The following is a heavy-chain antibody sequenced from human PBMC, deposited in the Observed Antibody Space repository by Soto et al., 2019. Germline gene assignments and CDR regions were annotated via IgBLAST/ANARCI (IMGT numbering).Heavy chain of an antibody. CDR3: ARGPGGPDGPGDY. D-gene: IGHD2-15*01. J-gene: IGHJ4*02. CDR1: GYTFFTYA. Sequence: QVQLVQSGAEVKKPGASVKVSCKASGYTFFTYAMHWVRQAPGQRLEWMGWTNAGNGNTKYSQKFQGRVTITRDTSASTAYMQLSSLRSEDTAVYYCARGPGGPDGPGDYWGQGTLVTVSS. V-gene: IGHV1-3*01. CDR2: TNAGNGNT.